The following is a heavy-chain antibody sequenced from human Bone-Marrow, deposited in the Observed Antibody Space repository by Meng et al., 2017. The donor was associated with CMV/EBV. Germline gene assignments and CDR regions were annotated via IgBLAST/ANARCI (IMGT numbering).Heavy chain of an antibody. D-gene: IGHD2-2*01. CDR1: GFTFSNYA. Sequence: GESLKISCAASGFTFSNYAMSWVRQAPGKGLEWVSVIYSGGSSAYYADSVKGRFTISRDNSKNTLYLQMDSLRAEDTAVYYCAKDGPAQLPQINYYGVDVWGQGTTVTVSS. CDR3: AKDGPAQLPQINYYGVDV. J-gene: IGHJ6*02. CDR2: IYSGGSSA. V-gene: IGHV3-23*03.